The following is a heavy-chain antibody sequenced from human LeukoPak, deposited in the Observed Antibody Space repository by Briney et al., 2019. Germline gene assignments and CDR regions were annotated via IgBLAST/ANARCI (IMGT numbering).Heavy chain of an antibody. J-gene: IGHJ5*02. CDR1: GGSISGYY. Sequence: SETLSLTCTVSGGSISGYYWSWIRQPPGKGLEWLGYIYYSGSTNYNPSLKSRVTISVDTSKNQFSLELSSVTAADTAVYYCARGCSAGTPHNWFDPWGQGTLVTVSS. V-gene: IGHV4-59*01. CDR2: IYYSGST. D-gene: IGHD6-13*01. CDR3: ARGCSAGTPHNWFDP.